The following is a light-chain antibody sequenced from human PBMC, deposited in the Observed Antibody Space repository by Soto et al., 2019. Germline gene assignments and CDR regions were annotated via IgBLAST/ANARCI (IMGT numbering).Light chain of an antibody. CDR3: SSYTSSSTLEGVV. Sequence: QSALTQPASVSGFPGQSITISCTGTSSDVGGYNYVSWYQQHPGKAPKLMIYDVSNRPSGVSNRFSGSKSGNTASLTISGLQAEDEADYYCSSYTSSSTLEGVVFGGGTKLTVL. CDR2: DVS. V-gene: IGLV2-14*01. CDR1: SSDVGGYNY. J-gene: IGLJ2*01.